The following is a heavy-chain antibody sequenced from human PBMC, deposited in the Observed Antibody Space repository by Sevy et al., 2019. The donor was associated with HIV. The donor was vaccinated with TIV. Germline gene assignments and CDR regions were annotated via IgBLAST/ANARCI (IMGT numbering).Heavy chain of an antibody. J-gene: IGHJ6*03. Sequence: GESLKISCKGSGYSFTSYWISWVRQMPGKGLEWMGRIDPSDSYTNYSPSFQGHVTISADKSISTAYLQWSSLKASDTAMYYCARRVGIAAHGDYYYYYMDVWGKGTTVTVSS. D-gene: IGHD6-13*01. CDR1: GYSFTSYW. CDR2: IDPSDSYT. V-gene: IGHV5-10-1*01. CDR3: ARRVGIAAHGDYYYYYMDV.